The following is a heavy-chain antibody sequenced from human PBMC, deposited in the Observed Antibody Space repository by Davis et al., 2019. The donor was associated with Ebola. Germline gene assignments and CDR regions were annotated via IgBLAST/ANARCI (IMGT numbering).Heavy chain of an antibody. CDR2: INPNSGGT. Sequence: AASVKVSCKASGYTFTGYYMHWVRQAPGQGLEWMGRINPNSGGTKYPQKFQGRVTITRDTSASTGYLELSSLTSEDTAVYYCVRGWSIAARGDWFDPWGQGTLVTVSS. V-gene: IGHV1-2*06. D-gene: IGHD6-6*01. CDR1: GYTFTGYY. J-gene: IGHJ5*02. CDR3: VRGWSIAARGDWFDP.